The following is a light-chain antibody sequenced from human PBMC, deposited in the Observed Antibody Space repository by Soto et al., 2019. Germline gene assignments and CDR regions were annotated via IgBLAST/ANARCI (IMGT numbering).Light chain of an antibody. CDR2: GAS. CDR3: QQNNKWPPVT. V-gene: IGKV3-15*01. J-gene: IGKJ4*01. CDR1: QTISND. Sequence: EVVMTQSPATVSVSPGEGVPLSCRASQTISNDLAWYQQKPGQAPRLLIYGASTRATGVPARFSGGGSGTEFTLTISSLQYEDFAFYYCQQNNKWPPVTFGGGTTVEIK.